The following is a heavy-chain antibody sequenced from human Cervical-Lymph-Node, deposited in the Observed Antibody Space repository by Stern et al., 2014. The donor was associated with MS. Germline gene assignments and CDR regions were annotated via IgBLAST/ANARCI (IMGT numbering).Heavy chain of an antibody. D-gene: IGHD4-11*01. Sequence: EMQLVESGAEVKKPGESLKISCKGFGYSFTSYWIGWVRQMPGKGLEWMGIIFPGDSDTRYNPSFKGKVTISADKAISTAYLQWSSLKASDTAIYYCARQYSVTTPFDYWGQGTLVAVSS. CDR2: IFPGDSDT. J-gene: IGHJ4*02. V-gene: IGHV5-51*01. CDR1: GYSFTSYW. CDR3: ARQYSVTTPFDY.